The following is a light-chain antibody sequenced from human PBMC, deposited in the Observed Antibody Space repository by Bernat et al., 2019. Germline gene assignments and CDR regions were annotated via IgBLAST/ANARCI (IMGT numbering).Light chain of an antibody. J-gene: IGLJ3*02. CDR1: NIGSKS. CDR3: QVWDSSSDHPNWV. CDR2: YDS. Sequence: VLTQPPSVSVAPGKTARITCGGNNIGSKSVHWYQQKPGQAPVLVIYYDSDRPSGIPERFSGSNSGNTATLTISRVEAGDEADYYCQVWDSSSDHPNWVFGGGTKLTVL. V-gene: IGLV3-21*04.